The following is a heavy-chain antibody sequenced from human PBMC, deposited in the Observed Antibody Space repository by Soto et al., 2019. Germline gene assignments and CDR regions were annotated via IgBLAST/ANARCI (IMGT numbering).Heavy chain of an antibody. Sequence: SETLSLTCTVSGDSFSSFYWTWMRQPPGKGLEWIRYIYYSGSTNYNPSLKSRVTISVDTSKNQFSLKLSSVTAADTAVYYCARWIQLWYSGGSFDYWGQGTLVTVSS. V-gene: IGHV4-59*01. CDR3: ARWIQLWYSGGSFDY. CDR1: GDSFSSFY. D-gene: IGHD5-18*01. J-gene: IGHJ4*02. CDR2: IYYSGST.